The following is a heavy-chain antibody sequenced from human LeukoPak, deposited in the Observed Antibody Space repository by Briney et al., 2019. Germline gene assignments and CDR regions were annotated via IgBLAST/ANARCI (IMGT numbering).Heavy chain of an antibody. Sequence: SEPLSLTCTVSGGSTSSYYWGWIRKPPVQGQEWIGSIYDSGSTYFNPSLKSRVTISVDTSKNQFFLKLSSVTAADTAVYYCARGKTYYDISKDAFDIWGQGTMVTVAS. CDR3: ARGKTYYDISKDAFDI. V-gene: IGHV4-39*07. CDR1: GGSTSSYY. D-gene: IGHD3-22*01. CDR2: IYDSGST. J-gene: IGHJ3*02.